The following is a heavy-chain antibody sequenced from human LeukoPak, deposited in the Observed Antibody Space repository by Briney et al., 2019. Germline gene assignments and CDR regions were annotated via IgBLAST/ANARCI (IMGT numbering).Heavy chain of an antibody. CDR3: ARAGYYYDSRGYYYVHAFDI. CDR1: GGSISSHY. Sequence: SETLFLTCTVSGGSISSHYWSWIRQPPGKGLEWIGYIYYSGSTNYNPSLKSRVTISVDTSKNQFSLKLSSVTAADTAVYYCARAGYYYDSRGYYYVHAFDIWGQGTMVTVSS. CDR2: IYYSGST. V-gene: IGHV4-59*11. J-gene: IGHJ3*02. D-gene: IGHD3-22*01.